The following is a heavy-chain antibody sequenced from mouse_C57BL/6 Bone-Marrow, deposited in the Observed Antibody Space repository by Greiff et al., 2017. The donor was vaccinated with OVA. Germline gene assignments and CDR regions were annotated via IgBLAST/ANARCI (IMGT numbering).Heavy chain of an antibody. CDR2: IINKANNHAT. D-gene: IGHD2-13*01. Sequence: EVKLEESGGGLVQPGGSMKLSCAASGFTFSDAWMDWVRQSPEKGLEWVAEIINKANNHATYYAESVRGRFNISRDDSKSSVYLQMSSLRAEDAGIYYCTFDSSWFAYWGQGTLVTVSA. CDR1: GFTFSDAW. J-gene: IGHJ3*01. V-gene: IGHV6-6*01. CDR3: TFDSSWFAY.